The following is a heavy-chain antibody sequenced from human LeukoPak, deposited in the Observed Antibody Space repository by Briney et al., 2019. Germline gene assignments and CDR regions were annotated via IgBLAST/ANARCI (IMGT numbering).Heavy chain of an antibody. CDR2: ISTSGST. CDR1: AASISNYY. Sequence: SETLSLTCAVSAASISNYYWSWIRQAPGKGLEWIEYISTSGSTNYNPSLKSRVSISLDTSKNRFSLSLNFVTAADTAVYYCASPRSGYRYTFDYWGQGALVTVSS. J-gene: IGHJ4*02. V-gene: IGHV4-4*09. CDR3: ASPRSGYRYTFDY. D-gene: IGHD3-22*01.